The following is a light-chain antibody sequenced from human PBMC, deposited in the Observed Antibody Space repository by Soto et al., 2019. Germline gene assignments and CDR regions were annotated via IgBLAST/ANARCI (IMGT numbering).Light chain of an antibody. CDR1: QRVSSY. CDR2: DAS. J-gene: IGKJ5*01. CDR3: QQRSNWPPIT. Sequence: PGERATLSCRASQRVSSYLAWYQQKPGQAPGLLIYDASNRATGIPARFSGSGSGTDFTLTISSLEPEDFAVYYCQQRSNWPPITFGQGTRLEIK. V-gene: IGKV3-11*01.